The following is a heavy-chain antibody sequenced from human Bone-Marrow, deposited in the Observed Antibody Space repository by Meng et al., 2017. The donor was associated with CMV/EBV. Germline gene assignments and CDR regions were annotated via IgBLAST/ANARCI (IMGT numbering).Heavy chain of an antibody. CDR3: ARDILTGDFDY. V-gene: IGHV3-30*04. Sequence: GGSLRLSCAASGFTFSSYAMHWVRQAPGKGLEWVAVISYDGNNKYYADSVKGRFTISRDNSKNTLYLQMNSLRAEDTAVYYCARDILTGDFDYWGQGTLVTVSS. D-gene: IGHD3-9*01. CDR1: GFTFSSYA. J-gene: IGHJ4*02. CDR2: ISYDGNNK.